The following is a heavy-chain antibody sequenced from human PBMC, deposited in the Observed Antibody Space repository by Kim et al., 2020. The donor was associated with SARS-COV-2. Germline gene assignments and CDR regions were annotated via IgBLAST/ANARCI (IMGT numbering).Heavy chain of an antibody. Sequence: RYRPSFQDHVTSSTDKSIMTAYLQWSSLKASDTAMYYCARTYSSSWYFDYWGQGTLVTVSS. V-gene: IGHV5-51*01. D-gene: IGHD6-13*01. J-gene: IGHJ4*02. CDR3: ARTYSSSWYFDY.